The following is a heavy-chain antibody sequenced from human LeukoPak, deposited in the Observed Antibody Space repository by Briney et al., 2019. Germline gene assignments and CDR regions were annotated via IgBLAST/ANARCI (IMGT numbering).Heavy chain of an antibody. D-gene: IGHD6-6*01. CDR3: ARGLGKGIAARYFDY. J-gene: IGHJ4*02. Sequence: ASVTVSCTASGYTFPMYDMNGVRQAPGQGLEWMGWMNPNSGNTGYAQKFQGRVTMTRNTSISTAYMELSSLRSEDTAVYYCARGLGKGIAARYFDYWGQGTLVTVSS. V-gene: IGHV1-8*01. CDR1: GYTFPMYD. CDR2: MNPNSGNT.